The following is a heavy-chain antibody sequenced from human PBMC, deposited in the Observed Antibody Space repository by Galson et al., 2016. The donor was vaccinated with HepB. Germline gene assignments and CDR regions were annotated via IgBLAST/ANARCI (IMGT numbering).Heavy chain of an antibody. CDR2: IRSKANNYAT. CDR3: IVSLKKYCSGNKCHGDYYYYGMDV. CDR1: GFTFSGCA. Sequence: SLRLSCATSGFTFSGCAMHWVRQASGKGLEWIGRIRSKANNYATSYAVSVNGRFTISRDDSKSTAYLQMGSLKTDDTAVYYCIVSLKKYCSGNKCHGDYYYYGMDVWGPGTTVIVS. J-gene: IGHJ6*02. D-gene: IGHD2-15*01. V-gene: IGHV3-73*01.